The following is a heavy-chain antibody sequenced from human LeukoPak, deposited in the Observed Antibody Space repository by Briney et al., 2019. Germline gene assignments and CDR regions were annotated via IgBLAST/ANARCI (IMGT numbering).Heavy chain of an antibody. CDR1: GDSLTDLS. D-gene: IGHD2-2*01. Sequence: ASVKVSCKVSGDSLTDLSMHWVRQAPGKGIEWMGGSDLEDVETVYAQKFEDRLTVTEDTSTGTAYMELRSLTSEDTALYYCATGASTAMRGLDVWGQGTTVTVSS. CDR3: ATGASTAMRGLDV. CDR2: SDLEDVET. J-gene: IGHJ6*02. V-gene: IGHV1-24*01.